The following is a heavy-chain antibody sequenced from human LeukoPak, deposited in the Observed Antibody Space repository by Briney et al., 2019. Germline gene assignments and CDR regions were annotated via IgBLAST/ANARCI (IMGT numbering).Heavy chain of an antibody. D-gene: IGHD1-14*01. CDR1: GFTVSSNY. J-gene: IGHJ6*02. CDR2: IYSGGST. V-gene: IGHV3-53*01. CDR3: ATGVATKIYGMDV. Sequence: GGSLRLSCAASGFTVSSNYMSWVRQAPGKGLEWVSVIYSGGSTYYADSVKGRFTISRDNSKNTLYLQMNSLRAEDTAVYYCATGVATKIYGMDVWGQGTTVTVSS.